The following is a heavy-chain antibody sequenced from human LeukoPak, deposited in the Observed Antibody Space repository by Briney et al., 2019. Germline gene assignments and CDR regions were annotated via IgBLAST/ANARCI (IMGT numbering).Heavy chain of an antibody. J-gene: IGHJ6*03. CDR3: ARDQWLQSDYYMDV. CDR2: ISSSSSYI. CDR1: GLTFSGRDW. D-gene: IGHD5-18*01. Sequence: GGSLRLSCVASGLTFSGRDWMTWVRQAPGKGLEWVSFISSSSSYIYYADSMKGRFTISRDNAKNSLYLQMNSLRAEDTAVYYCARDQWLQSDYYMDVWGKGTTVTVSS. V-gene: IGHV3-21*01.